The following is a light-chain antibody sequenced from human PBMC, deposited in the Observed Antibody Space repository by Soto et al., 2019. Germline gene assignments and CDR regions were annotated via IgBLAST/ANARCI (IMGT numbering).Light chain of an antibody. CDR1: SSDVGGYNY. Sequence: QSALTQPASVSGSPGQSITISCSGTSSDVGGYNYVSWYQQNPGKAPKVMIYVVSSRPSGVSDRFSGSKSGNTASLTISGLQAEDEGDYYCSSYTGSRTLIFGGGTKLTVL. J-gene: IGLJ2*01. CDR2: VVS. CDR3: SSYTGSRTLI. V-gene: IGLV2-14*01.